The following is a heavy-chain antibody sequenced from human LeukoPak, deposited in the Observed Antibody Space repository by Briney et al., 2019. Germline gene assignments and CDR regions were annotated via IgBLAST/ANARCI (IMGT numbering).Heavy chain of an antibody. CDR3: ARGGGGRHAYFDY. Sequence: GGSLRVSCAVSGFTFDDYGMSWVRQAPGKGLEWVSGTNWNGGSTRYADSVKGRFTMSRDNAKNSLYLQMNSLRAEDTALYYCARGGGGRHAYFDYWGQGTLVTVSS. D-gene: IGHD1-26*01. CDR2: TNWNGGST. CDR1: GFTFDDYG. V-gene: IGHV3-20*04. J-gene: IGHJ4*02.